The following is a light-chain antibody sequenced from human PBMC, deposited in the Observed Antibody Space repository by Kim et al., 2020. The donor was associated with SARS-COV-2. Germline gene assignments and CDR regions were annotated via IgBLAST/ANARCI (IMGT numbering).Light chain of an antibody. Sequence: EIVMTQSPATLSLSPGERATLFCRASESVSSYVAWYQQKPGQAPRLLIYYASTRATGIPARFSGSRSGTEFTLTISSLLSEDFAVYYCQHYSDWPLTFGGGTKLEI. J-gene: IGKJ4*01. CDR1: ESVSSY. CDR2: YAS. V-gene: IGKV3-15*01. CDR3: QHYSDWPLT.